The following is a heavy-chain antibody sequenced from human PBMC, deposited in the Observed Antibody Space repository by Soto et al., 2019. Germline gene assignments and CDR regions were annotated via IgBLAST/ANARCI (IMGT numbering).Heavy chain of an antibody. D-gene: IGHD6-19*01. V-gene: IGHV1-69*02. J-gene: IGHJ3*02. CDR3: ARANKAVADDAFDI. CDR1: VGTFSSYT. CDR2: IIPILGIA. Sequence: QVQLVQSGAEVKKPGSSVKVSCKASVGTFSSYTISWVRQAPGQGLEWMGRIIPILGIANYAQKFQGRVTXXAXKXXSTTYMELRSLRSEDTAVYYCARANKAVADDAFDIWGHGTMVTVSS.